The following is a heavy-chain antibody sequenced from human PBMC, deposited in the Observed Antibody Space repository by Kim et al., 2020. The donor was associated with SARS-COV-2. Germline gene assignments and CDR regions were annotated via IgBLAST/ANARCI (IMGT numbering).Heavy chain of an antibody. CDR1: GFTFSSYG. CDR3: ARDLYPLVDTAMVTADY. J-gene: IGHJ4*02. CDR2: IWYDGSNK. Sequence: GGSLRLSCAASGFTFSSYGMHWVRQAPGKGLEWVAVIWYDGSNKYYADSVKGRFTISRDNSKNTLYLQMNSLRAEDTAVYYCARDLYPLVDTAMVTADYWGQGTLVTVSS. D-gene: IGHD5-18*01. V-gene: IGHV3-33*01.